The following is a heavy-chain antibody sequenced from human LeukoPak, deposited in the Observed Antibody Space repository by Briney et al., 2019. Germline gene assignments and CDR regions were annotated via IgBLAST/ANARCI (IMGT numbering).Heavy chain of an antibody. Sequence: PGGSLRLSCAASGFTFSDYYMAWIRQAPGKGLEWVSSISSSSSYIYYADSVKGRFTISRDNAKNSLYLQMNSLRAEDTAVYYCARDPQVSSGFDYWGQGTRVTVSS. CDR1: GFTFSDYY. D-gene: IGHD3-22*01. J-gene: IGHJ4*02. V-gene: IGHV3-11*06. CDR2: ISSSSSYI. CDR3: ARDPQVSSGFDY.